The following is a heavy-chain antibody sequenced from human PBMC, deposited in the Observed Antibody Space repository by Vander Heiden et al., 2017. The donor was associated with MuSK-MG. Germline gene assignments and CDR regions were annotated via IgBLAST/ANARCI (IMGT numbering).Heavy chain of an antibody. CDR3: AREGGRPPFCSGGSCYSHFDY. V-gene: IGHV1-69*01. Sequence: QVQLVQSGAEVKKPGSSVKVSCKASGGPFSSYAISWVRQAPGQGLEWMGGIIPIFGTANYAQKFQGRVTITADESTSTAYMELSSLRSEDTAVYYCAREGGRPPFCSGGSCYSHFDYWGQGTLVTVSS. D-gene: IGHD2-15*01. CDR2: IIPIFGTA. J-gene: IGHJ4*02. CDR1: GGPFSSYA.